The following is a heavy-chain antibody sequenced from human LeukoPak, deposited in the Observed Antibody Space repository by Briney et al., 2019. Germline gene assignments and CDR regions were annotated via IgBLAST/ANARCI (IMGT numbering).Heavy chain of an antibody. CDR1: GFTFDDYA. D-gene: IGHD6-13*01. V-gene: IGHV3-9*01. J-gene: IGHJ4*02. CDR3: AKGPHQYSSSWYYFDY. Sequence: GRSLRLSCAASGFTFDDYAMHWVRQAPGKGLEWVSGISWNSGSIGYADSVKGRFTISRDNAKNSLYLQMNSLRAEDTALYYCAKGPHQYSSSWYYFDYWGQGTLVTVSS. CDR2: ISWNSGSI.